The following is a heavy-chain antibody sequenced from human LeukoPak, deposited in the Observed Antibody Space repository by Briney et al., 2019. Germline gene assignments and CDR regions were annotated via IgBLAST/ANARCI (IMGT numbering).Heavy chain of an antibody. D-gene: IGHD3-16*01. J-gene: IGHJ6*02. V-gene: IGHV3-30*18. CDR3: AKDLYEAGPMRYYYSGMDV. CDR2: ISYDGSNK. Sequence: GGSLRLSCAASGFTFSSYGMHWVRQAPGKGLDWVAVISYDGSNKYYADSVKGRFTISRDNSKNTLYLQMNSLRAEDTAVYYCAKDLYEAGPMRYYYSGMDVWGQGTTVTVSS. CDR1: GFTFSSYG.